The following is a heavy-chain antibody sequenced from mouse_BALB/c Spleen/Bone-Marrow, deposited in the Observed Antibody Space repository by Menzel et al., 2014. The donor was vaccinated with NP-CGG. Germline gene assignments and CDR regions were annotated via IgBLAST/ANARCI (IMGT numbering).Heavy chain of an antibody. CDR3: ARNIHITTWMDY. J-gene: IGHJ4*01. D-gene: IGHD1-2*01. CDR2: IWGGGST. Sequence: QVQLQQSGPGLVAPSQRLSIPCTVSGFSLSRYSVHWVRPPPGKGLEWLGMIWGGGSTDYNSALKSRLSISKDNSKSQVFLKMNSLQTDDTAMYYCARNIHITTWMDYWGQGTSVTVSS. CDR1: GFSLSRYS. V-gene: IGHV2-6-4*01.